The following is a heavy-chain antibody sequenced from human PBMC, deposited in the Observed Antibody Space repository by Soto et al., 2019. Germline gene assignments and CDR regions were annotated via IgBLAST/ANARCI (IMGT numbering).Heavy chain of an antibody. J-gene: IGHJ6*02. V-gene: IGHV4-59*01. CDR2: IYHSGST. CDR1: GGSIRRYY. D-gene: IGHD3-3*01. CDR3: ARVLSVYDCCYYYRLDV. Sequence: SETLSVTCTVSGGSIRRYYWTWIRQPPGKALEWIGYIYHSGSTNYNPSLKSRVTISVDTSRKQFSLKLSSVTAADTAVYYCARVLSVYDCCYYYRLDVWGQGTTVTVS.